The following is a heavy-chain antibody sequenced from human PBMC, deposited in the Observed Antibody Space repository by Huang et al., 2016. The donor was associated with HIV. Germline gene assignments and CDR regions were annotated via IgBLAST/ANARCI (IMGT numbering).Heavy chain of an antibody. J-gene: IGHJ4*02. CDR1: GFNFRTYT. CDR2: ISYNGGKK. Sequence: QVKLVESGGGVVQPGISLRLSCAASGFNFRTYTFHWVRQAPGKGLGWVAGISYNGGKKVYAESVKGRFTISRDNSKNTVYLEVSSPRPEDSAVYYCTREFTTSVQFFDLWGQGTLVTVSS. CDR3: TREFTTSVQFFDL. V-gene: IGHV3-30*04. D-gene: IGHD4-4*01.